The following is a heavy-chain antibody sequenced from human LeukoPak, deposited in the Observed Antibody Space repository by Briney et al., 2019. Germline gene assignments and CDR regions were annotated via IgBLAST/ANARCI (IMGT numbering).Heavy chain of an antibody. Sequence: SETLSLTCTVSGGSISSYYWSWIRQPPGKGLEWIAYIYYSGSTNYNPSLKSRVTISVDTSKNQFSLRMSSVTAADTAVYYCARRNTREYCSKTGCFDYWGQGTLVTVSS. CDR1: GGSISSYY. D-gene: IGHD2-2*01. V-gene: IGHV4-59*01. CDR2: IYYSGST. J-gene: IGHJ4*02. CDR3: ARRNTREYCSKTGCFDY.